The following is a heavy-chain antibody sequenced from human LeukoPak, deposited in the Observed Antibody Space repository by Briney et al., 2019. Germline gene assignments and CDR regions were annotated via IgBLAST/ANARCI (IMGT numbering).Heavy chain of an antibody. D-gene: IGHD3-9*01. CDR1: GYSFTSYW. CDR3: ARLDGYDILTVYSNWFAP. Sequence: GESLKISCTGSGYSFTSYWIGWVRQMPGKGLEWMGIIYPGDSDTRYSPSFQGQVTISADKSSSTAYLQWSSLKASDTAMYYCARLDGYDILTVYSNWFAPWGQGTLVTVSS. V-gene: IGHV5-51*01. CDR2: IYPGDSDT. J-gene: IGHJ5*02.